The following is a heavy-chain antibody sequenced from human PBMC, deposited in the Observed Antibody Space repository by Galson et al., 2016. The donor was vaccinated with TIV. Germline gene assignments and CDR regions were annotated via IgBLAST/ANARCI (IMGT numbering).Heavy chain of an antibody. J-gene: IGHJ4*02. CDR3: AKVRDLSGYSIVSFDH. V-gene: IGHV3-33*06. D-gene: IGHD3-3*01. CDR1: GSTFASYG. CDR2: MWYDGSDK. Sequence: SGSTFASYGMHWVRQAPGKGLEWVTLMWYDGSDKYYGDSVKGRFTISRDNPKNTLYLQMNSLRAEDTAVYYCAKVRDLSGYSIVSFDHWGQGILVTVSS.